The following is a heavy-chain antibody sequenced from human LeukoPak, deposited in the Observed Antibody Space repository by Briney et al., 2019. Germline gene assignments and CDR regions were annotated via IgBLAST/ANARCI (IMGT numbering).Heavy chain of an antibody. CDR3: AKDKGYDILTGYMGVY. CDR2: ISGSGGST. D-gene: IGHD3-9*01. J-gene: IGHJ4*02. Sequence: GGSLRLSCAASGFTFSSYAMSWVRQAPGKGLEWVSAISGSGGSTYYADSVKGRFTISRDNTKNTLYLQMNSLRAEDTAVYYCAKDKGYDILTGYMGVYWGQGTLVTVSS. V-gene: IGHV3-23*01. CDR1: GFTFSSYA.